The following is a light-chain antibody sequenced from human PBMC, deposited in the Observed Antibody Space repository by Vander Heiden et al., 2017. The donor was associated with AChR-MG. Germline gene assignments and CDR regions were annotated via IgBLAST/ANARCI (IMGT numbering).Light chain of an antibody. V-gene: IGLV1-51*01. Sequence: QSVLTQPPSVSATPGQKVTISCSGSSSNIEKNYVSWYQQFPGQAPKLLIYDNDKRPSGTPDRVSGSKSGTSATLGITGLQTGDEADYFCATWDRSLSSVVFGGGTTLTVL. CDR2: DND. J-gene: IGLJ2*01. CDR1: SSNIEKNY. CDR3: ATWDRSLSSVV.